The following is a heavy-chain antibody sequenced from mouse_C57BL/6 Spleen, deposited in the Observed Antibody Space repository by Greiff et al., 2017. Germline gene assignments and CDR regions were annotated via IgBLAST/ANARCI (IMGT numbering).Heavy chain of an antibody. CDR3: ARHEDGARYYGSSRFAY. J-gene: IGHJ3*01. Sequence: VHLVESGAELVKPGASVKLSCKASGYTFTEYTIHWVKQRSGQGLEWIGWFYPGSGSIKYNEKFKDKATLTADKSSSTVYMELSRLTSEDSAVYFCARHEDGARYYGSSRFAYWGQGTLVTVSA. D-gene: IGHD1-1*01. V-gene: IGHV1-62-2*01. CDR1: GYTFTEYT. CDR2: FYPGSGSI.